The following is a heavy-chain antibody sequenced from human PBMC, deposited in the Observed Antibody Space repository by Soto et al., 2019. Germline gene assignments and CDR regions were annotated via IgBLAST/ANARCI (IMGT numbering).Heavy chain of an antibody. D-gene: IGHD3-3*01. CDR1: GGSISSGGYY. CDR2: IYYSGST. Sequence: QVQLQESGPGLVKPSQTLSLTCTVSGGSISSGGYYWSWIRQHPGTGLEWIGYIYYSGSTYYNPSLKSRVTISVDTSKNQFSLKLSSVTAADTAVYYCARGYDFWSGYSYYYYYGMDVWGQGTTVTVSS. V-gene: IGHV4-31*03. J-gene: IGHJ6*02. CDR3: ARGYDFWSGYSYYYYYGMDV.